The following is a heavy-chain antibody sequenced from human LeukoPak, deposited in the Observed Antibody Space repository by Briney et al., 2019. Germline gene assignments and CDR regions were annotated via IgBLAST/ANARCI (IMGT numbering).Heavy chain of an antibody. CDR2: ISAYNGNT. V-gene: IGHV1-18*01. CDR1: GYTFSSYG. J-gene: IGHJ3*02. CDR3: ARQYYYGSGSYHGDDAFDI. D-gene: IGHD3-10*01. Sequence: GASVKVSCKASGYTFSSYGISWVRQAPGQGLEWMGWISAYNGNTNYAQKLQGRVTMTTDTSTSTAHMELRSLRSDDTAVYYCARQYYYGSGSYHGDDAFDIRGQGTMVTVSS.